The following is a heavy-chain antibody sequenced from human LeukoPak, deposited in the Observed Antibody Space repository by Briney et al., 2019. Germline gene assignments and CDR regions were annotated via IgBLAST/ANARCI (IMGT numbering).Heavy chain of an antibody. CDR3: AKDMGNYYDSSGYAFDY. CDR1: GFTSDDYA. V-gene: IGHV3-9*02. J-gene: IGHJ4*02. CDR2: ISWNSGSI. D-gene: IGHD3-22*01. Sequence: PGRSLRLSCAASGFTSDDYAMHWVRQAPGKGLEWVSGISWNSGSIGYADSVKGRFTISRDNAKSSLYLQMNSLRAEDTALYYCAKDMGNYYDSSGYAFDYWGQGTLVTVSS.